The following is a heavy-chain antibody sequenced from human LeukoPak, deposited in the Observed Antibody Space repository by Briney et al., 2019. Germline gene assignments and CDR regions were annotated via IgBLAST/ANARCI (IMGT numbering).Heavy chain of an antibody. Sequence: PGGSLRLSCAASGFSIRSNYMSWVRQAPGKGLEWVSIVYASGNTYYSDSVKGRFTISRDNSKNTLYLQMNSLRAEDPAVYYCAREDRVLHYFDYWGQGTLVTVSS. V-gene: IGHV3-53*01. CDR3: AREDRVLHYFDY. CDR2: VYASGNT. D-gene: IGHD6-6*01. CDR1: GFSIRSNY. J-gene: IGHJ4*02.